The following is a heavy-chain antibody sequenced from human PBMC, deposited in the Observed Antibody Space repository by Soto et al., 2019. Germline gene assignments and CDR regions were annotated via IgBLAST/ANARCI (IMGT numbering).Heavy chain of an antibody. D-gene: IGHD1-26*01. Sequence: SVKVSCKASGGTFSSYAISWVRQAPGQGLEWMGGIIPIFGTANYAQKFQGRVTITADESTSTAYMELSSLRSEDTAVYYCARDRGSYLDAFDIWGQGTMVTVSS. CDR3: ARDRGSYLDAFDI. V-gene: IGHV1-69*13. CDR2: IIPIFGTA. CDR1: GGTFSSYA. J-gene: IGHJ3*02.